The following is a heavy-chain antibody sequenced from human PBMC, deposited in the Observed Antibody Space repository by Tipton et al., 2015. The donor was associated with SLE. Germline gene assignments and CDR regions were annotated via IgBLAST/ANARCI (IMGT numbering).Heavy chain of an antibody. D-gene: IGHD5-12*01. V-gene: IGHV3-49*04. CDR1: GFAFDDNA. Sequence: SLRLSCSASGFAFDDNAMTWVRQAPGKGLEWVGLIRGKAFGGTTEYAASVKGRFTISREDSTNTAYLQMNSLKTEDTALYYCSRAGIVATIGYAFDAWGQGTMVTVSS. J-gene: IGHJ3*01. CDR2: IRGKAFGGTT. CDR3: SRAGIVATIGYAFDA.